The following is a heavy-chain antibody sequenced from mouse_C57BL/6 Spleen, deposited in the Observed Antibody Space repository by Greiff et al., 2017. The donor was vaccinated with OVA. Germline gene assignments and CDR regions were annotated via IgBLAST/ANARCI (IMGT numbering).Heavy chain of an antibody. CDR1: GYAFTNYL. CDR3: ALGRPGDYAMDY. D-gene: IGHD3-1*01. V-gene: IGHV1-54*01. Sequence: QVQLQQSGAELVRPGTSVKVSCKASGYAFTNYLIEWVKQRPGQGLEWIGVINPGSGGTNYNEKFKGKATLTADKSSSTAYMQLSSLTSEDSAVYFCALGRPGDYAMDYWGQGTSVTVSS. J-gene: IGHJ4*01. CDR2: INPGSGGT.